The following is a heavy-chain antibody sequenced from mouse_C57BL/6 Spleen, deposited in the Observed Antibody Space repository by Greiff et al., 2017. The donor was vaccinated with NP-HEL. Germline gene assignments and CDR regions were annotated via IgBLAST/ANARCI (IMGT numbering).Heavy chain of an antibody. V-gene: IGHV3-6*01. Sequence: EVQLQESGPGLVKPSQSLSLTCSVTGYSITSGYYWNWIRQFPGNKLEWVGFISYDGSNNYNPSLKNRIPITRAPSNNPSFLPFNSVTTDDTATNYCARDGRDYGYFDVWGTGTTVTVSS. D-gene: IGHD4-1*01. CDR3: ARDGRDYGYFDV. CDR1: GYSITSGYY. CDR2: ISYDGSN. J-gene: IGHJ1*03.